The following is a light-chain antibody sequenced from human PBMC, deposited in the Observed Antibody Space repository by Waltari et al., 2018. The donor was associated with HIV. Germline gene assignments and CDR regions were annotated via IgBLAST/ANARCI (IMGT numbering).Light chain of an antibody. CDR2: DAS. Sequence: DIQLTQSPSFLSASVGDRVTVACRASQDISDFLAWYQQKPGIAPRLLIYDASILYTGVPSRFRGSGSGTEFTLTSSSLQPEDFASYYCQQLHTFPLTFGGGTKV. J-gene: IGKJ4*01. CDR3: QQLHTFPLT. V-gene: IGKV1-9*01. CDR1: QDISDF.